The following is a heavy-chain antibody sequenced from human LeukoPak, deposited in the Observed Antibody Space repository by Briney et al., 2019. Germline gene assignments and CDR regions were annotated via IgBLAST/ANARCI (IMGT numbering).Heavy chain of an antibody. D-gene: IGHD6-13*01. J-gene: IGHJ4*02. V-gene: IGHV1-46*01. CDR2: INPSGGST. CDR1: VYTFTSYY. Sequence: ASVKVSCKATVYTFTSYYMHWVRQAPGQGLEWMGIINPSGGSTSYAQKFQGRVTMTRDTSTSTVYMELGSLRSEDTAVYYCARDASSSWHIDYWGQGTLVTVSS. CDR3: ARDASSSWHIDY.